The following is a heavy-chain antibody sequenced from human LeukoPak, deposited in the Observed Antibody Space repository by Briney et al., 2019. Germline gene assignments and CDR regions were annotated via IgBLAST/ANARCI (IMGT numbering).Heavy chain of an antibody. V-gene: IGHV1-2*02. CDR2: INPNSGGT. Sequence: ASVKVSCKASGYTFTGYYMHWVRQAPGQGLEWMGWINPNSGGTNYAQKFQGRVTMTRDTSIGTAYMELSRLRSDDTAVYYCARGRIIAVAGTEDWFDPWGQGTLVTVSS. J-gene: IGHJ5*02. D-gene: IGHD6-19*01. CDR3: ARGRIIAVAGTEDWFDP. CDR1: GYTFTGYY.